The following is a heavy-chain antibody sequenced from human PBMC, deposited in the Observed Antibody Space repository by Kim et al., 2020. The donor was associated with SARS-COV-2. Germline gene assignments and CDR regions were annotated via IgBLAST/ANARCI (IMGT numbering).Heavy chain of an antibody. CDR2: IYYSGSS. CDR3: ASGGPGGVSTYWYFDL. D-gene: IGHD2-8*01. J-gene: IGHJ2*01. V-gene: IGHV4-59*01. Sequence: SETLSLTCTVSGGSISSYYWSWIRQPPGKGLEWIGYIYYSGSSNYNPSLKSRVTISVDTSKNQFSLKLSSVTAADTAVYYCASGGPGGVSTYWYFDLWGRGTLVTVSS. CDR1: GGSISSYY.